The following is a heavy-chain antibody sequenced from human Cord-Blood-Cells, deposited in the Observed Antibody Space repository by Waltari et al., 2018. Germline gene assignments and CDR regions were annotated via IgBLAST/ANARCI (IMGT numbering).Heavy chain of an antibody. CDR1: GGSFSGYY. D-gene: IGHD1-26*01. J-gene: IGHJ4*02. V-gene: IGHV4-34*01. Sequence: QVQLQQWGAGLLKPSETLSLTCAVYGGSFSGYYWSWIRQPPGKGLEWIGEINPSGSTSNNPSLKRQVTISVDTSKNQFSLKLSSVTAADTAVYYCARVGIVGATGDFDYWGQGTLVTVSS. CDR3: ARVGIVGATGDFDY. CDR2: INPSGST.